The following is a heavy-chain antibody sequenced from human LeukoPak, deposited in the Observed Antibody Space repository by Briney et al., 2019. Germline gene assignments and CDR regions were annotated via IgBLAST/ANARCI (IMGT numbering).Heavy chain of an antibody. D-gene: IGHD3-22*01. V-gene: IGHV3-30*18. CDR1: GFTFSSYG. Sequence: GGSLRLSCAASGFTFSSYGMHWVRQAPGKGLEWVAVISYDGSNKYYADSVKGRFTISRDNSKNTPYLQMNSLRAEDTAVYYCAKDRSYYDSSGSPTFDYWGQGTLVTVSS. CDR2: ISYDGSNK. J-gene: IGHJ4*02. CDR3: AKDRSYYDSSGSPTFDY.